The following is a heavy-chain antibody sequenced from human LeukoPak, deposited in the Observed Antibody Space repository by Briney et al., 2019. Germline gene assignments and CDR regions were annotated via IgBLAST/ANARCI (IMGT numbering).Heavy chain of an antibody. CDR2: IGGSGAST. D-gene: IGHD1-26*01. V-gene: IGHV3-23*01. CDR3: AKDATDGSPDYFDY. J-gene: IGHJ4*02. Sequence: GGSLRLSYAASGFTFSTYVMNWVRQAPGEGLEWVSGIGGSGASTFCANSVNGPFTNSRDTTKNTMYLQMNTLRAEDTAVYYCAKDATDGSPDYFDYWGQGTLVTVSS. CDR1: GFTFSTYV.